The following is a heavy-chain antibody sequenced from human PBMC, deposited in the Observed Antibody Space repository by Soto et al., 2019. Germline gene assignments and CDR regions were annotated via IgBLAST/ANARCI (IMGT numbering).Heavy chain of an antibody. CDR2: INHSGST. Sequence: PLEILSLTCAVYGGSFIGYYWSGIRQPPGKGLEWIGEINHSGSTNYNPSLKSRVTISVDTSKNQFSLKLSSVTAADTAVYYCARGYYGSGSYFDYWGQGTLVTVSS. D-gene: IGHD3-10*01. J-gene: IGHJ4*02. V-gene: IGHV4-34*01. CDR3: ARGYYGSGSYFDY. CDR1: GGSFIGYY.